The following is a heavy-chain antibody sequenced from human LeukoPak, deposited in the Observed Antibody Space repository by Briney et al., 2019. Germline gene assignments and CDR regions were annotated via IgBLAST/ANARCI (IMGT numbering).Heavy chain of an antibody. V-gene: IGHV4-4*07. CDR3: ARDPPGGYYYYMDV. Sequence: SVTLSLTCTVAGGSISSYYWSWIRQPAWKGLEWIGRIYTSGSTNYNPSLKIRVTMSVDTSKNQFSLKLSSLTAADTAVYYCARDPPGGYYYYMDVWGKGTTVTVSS. CDR1: GGSISSYY. J-gene: IGHJ6*03. CDR2: IYTSGST. D-gene: IGHD1-14*01.